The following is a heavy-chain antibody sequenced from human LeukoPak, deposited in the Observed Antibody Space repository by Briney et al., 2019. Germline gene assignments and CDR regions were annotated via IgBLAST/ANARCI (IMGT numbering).Heavy chain of an antibody. J-gene: IGHJ2*01. CDR2: IIPIFGTA. CDR1: VCTFSIYA. V-gene: IGHV1-69*06. CDR3: ARDSAPLYSYDSSGSPFDL. D-gene: IGHD3-22*01. Sequence: SVTVSFTSSVCTFSIYAISWVRQAPGQGLEWMGGIIPIFGTANYAQKFQGRVTITADKSTSTTYMELSSLRSEDTAVYYCARDSAPLYSYDSSGSPFDLWGRGTLVTVSS.